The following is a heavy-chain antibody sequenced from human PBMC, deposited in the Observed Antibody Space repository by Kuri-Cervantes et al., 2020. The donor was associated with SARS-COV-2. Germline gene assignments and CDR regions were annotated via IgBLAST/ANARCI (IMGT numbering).Heavy chain of an antibody. D-gene: IGHD2-15*01. V-gene: IGHV4-34*01. Sequence: SETLSLTCAVSGGPFSDYSWRWIRQPPEKGLEWIGYIYHSGNANYNPSVKSRVTISVDTSKNQFSLRLSSVIAADTAVYYCARGREGVEAATVHGLGFYYYYVMDVWGRGTTVTVSS. CDR3: ARGREGVEAATVHGLGFYYYYVMDV. CDR1: GGPFSDYS. J-gene: IGHJ6*04. CDR2: IYHSGNA.